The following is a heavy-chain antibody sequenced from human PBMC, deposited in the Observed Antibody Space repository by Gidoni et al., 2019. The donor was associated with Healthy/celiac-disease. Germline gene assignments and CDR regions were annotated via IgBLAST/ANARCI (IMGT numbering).Heavy chain of an antibody. CDR3: ARDYYDSSGFVFVGAFDI. J-gene: IGHJ3*02. V-gene: IGHV3-64*01. CDR1: GFTFSSYA. D-gene: IGHD3-22*01. CDR2: ISSNGGST. Sequence: EVQLVESGGGLVQPGGSLRLSCAASGFTFSSYATHWVRQAPGKGLEYVSAISSNGGSTYYANSVKGRFTISRDNSKNTLYLQMGSLRAEDMAVYYCARDYYDSSGFVFVGAFDIWGQGTMVTVSS.